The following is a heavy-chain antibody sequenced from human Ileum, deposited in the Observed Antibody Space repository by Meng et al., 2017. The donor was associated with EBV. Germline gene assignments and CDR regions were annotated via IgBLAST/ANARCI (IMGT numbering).Heavy chain of an antibody. V-gene: IGHV2-5*01. CDR1: GFSLSTSGVS. D-gene: IGHD3-22*01. CDR3: AHTKHSSGYYYHDY. J-gene: IGHJ4*02. CDR2: IYWNDDK. Sequence: QIPLKESGPTLVDPTQTLTLTCTFSGFSLSTSGVSVGWIRQPPGKALEWLAVIYWNDDKGYSPSLKSRLTITKDTSKNQVVLTMTNMDPVDTATYYCAHTKHSSGYYYHDYWGQGTLVTVSS.